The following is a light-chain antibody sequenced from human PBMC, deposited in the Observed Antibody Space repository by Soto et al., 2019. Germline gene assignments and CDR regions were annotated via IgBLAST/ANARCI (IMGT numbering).Light chain of an antibody. CDR3: QQYYSYPRT. Sequence: DIQMTQSPSILSASVGDRVTITCRSSQTITNWLAWYQQKPGKAPRLLIYDASSLESWVPSRFSGSGSGTDFTLTISCLQSEDFATYYCQQYYSYPRTFGQGTKVDI. CDR2: DAS. J-gene: IGKJ1*01. CDR1: QTITNW. V-gene: IGKV1-5*01.